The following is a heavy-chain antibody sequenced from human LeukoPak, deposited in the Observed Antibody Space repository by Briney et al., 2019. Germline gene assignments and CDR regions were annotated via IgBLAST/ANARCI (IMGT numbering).Heavy chain of an antibody. J-gene: IGHJ4*02. D-gene: IGHD3-3*01. V-gene: IGHV3-15*01. CDR2: IRSKADGGTT. CDR3: TSLGY. Sequence: PGGSLRLSCAASGFTFSNAYMNWVRQAPGKGPEWVGRIRSKADGGTTEYAAPVKGRFTISRDDSKNTLDLQMNSLKSEDTAVYYYTSLGYWGQGTLVTVSS. CDR1: GFTFSNAY.